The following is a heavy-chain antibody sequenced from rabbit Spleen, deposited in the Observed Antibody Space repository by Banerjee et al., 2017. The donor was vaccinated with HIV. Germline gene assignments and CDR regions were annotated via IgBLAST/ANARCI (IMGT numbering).Heavy chain of an antibody. Sequence: QQQLVESGGGLVKPGASLTLTCTASGFSFSSSDWIYWVRQAPGKGLEWIGYIDPVFGTTYYASWAKGRFTISKTSSTTVTLQMTSLTVADTATYFCARDLDGVIGWNLGWWGPGTLVTVS. CDR3: ARDLDGVIGWNLGW. D-gene: IGHD4-1*01. CDR1: GFSFSSSDW. J-gene: IGHJ6*01. CDR2: IDPVFGTT. V-gene: IGHV1S45*01.